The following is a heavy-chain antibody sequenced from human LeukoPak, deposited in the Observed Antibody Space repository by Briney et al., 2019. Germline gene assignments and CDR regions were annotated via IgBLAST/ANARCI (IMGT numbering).Heavy chain of an antibody. Sequence: SVKVSCKASGGTFSSYAISWVRQAPGQGLEWMGRIIPILGIANYAQKFQGRVTITADKSTSTAYMDLSSLRSEDTAVYYCARGYCSSTSSYARARYYYYGMDVWGQGTTVTVSS. CDR3: ARGYCSSTSSYARARYYYYGMDV. J-gene: IGHJ6*02. CDR1: GGTFSSYA. V-gene: IGHV1-69*04. D-gene: IGHD2-2*01. CDR2: IIPILGIA.